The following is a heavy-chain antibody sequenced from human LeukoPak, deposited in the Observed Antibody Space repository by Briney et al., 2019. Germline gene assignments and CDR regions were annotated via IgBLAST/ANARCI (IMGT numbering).Heavy chain of an antibody. CDR2: IDGSGNT. CDR3: ARDGGNGWFDY. V-gene: IGHV4-4*07. J-gene: IGHJ4*02. D-gene: IGHD6-19*01. Sequence: SETLSLTCTVSGASISSYYWSWIRQPAGKGLEWIGRIDGSGNTNYNPSLKSRISVSVDTSKNQVSLKLSYVTAADTAVYYCARDGGNGWFDYWGQGTLVTVSS. CDR1: GASISSYY.